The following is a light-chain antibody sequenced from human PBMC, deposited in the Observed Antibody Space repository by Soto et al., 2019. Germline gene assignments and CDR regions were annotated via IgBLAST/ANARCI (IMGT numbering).Light chain of an antibody. CDR3: SSYAGSNIVV. CDR1: SSDVGGYNY. V-gene: IGLV2-8*01. Sequence: VLTQPPSASGSPGQSVTISCTGSSSDVGGYNYVSWYQQHPGKAPKLMIYDVSKRPSGVPDRFSGSKSGNTASLTVSGLQAEDEADYYCSSYAGSNIVVFGGGTKLTVL. CDR2: DVS. J-gene: IGLJ2*01.